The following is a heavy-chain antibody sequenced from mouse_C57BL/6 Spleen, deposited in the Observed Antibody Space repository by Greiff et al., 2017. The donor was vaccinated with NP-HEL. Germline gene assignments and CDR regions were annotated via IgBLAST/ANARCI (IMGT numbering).Heavy chain of an antibody. D-gene: IGHD2-2*01. V-gene: IGHV1-55*01. CDR1: GYTFTSYW. CDR3: ARGGNYGYGGGPLFAY. J-gene: IGHJ3*01. CDR2: IYPGSGST. Sequence: QVQLQQPGAELVKPGASVKMSCKASGYTFTSYWITWVKQRPGQGLEWIGDIYPGSGSTNYNEKFKSKATLTVDTSSSTAYMQLSSLTSEDSAVYYCARGGNYGYGGGPLFAYWCQGTLVTVSA.